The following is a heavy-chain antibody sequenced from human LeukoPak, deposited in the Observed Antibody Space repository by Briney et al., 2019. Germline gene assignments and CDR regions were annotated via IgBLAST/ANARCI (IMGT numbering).Heavy chain of an antibody. CDR1: GGTISSGDYY. Sequence: SETLSLTCTVSGGTISSGDYYWSWIRQPPGKGLEWIGYIYYSGSTYYNPSLKSRVTISVDTSKNQFSLKLSSVTAADTAVYYCAKEGSRAWFGETDSFDYWGQGTLVTVSS. V-gene: IGHV4-30-4*08. D-gene: IGHD3-10*01. CDR2: IYYSGST. J-gene: IGHJ4*02. CDR3: AKEGSRAWFGETDSFDY.